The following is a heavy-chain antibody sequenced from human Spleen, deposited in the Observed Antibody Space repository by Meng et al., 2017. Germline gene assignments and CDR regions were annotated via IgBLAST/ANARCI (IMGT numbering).Heavy chain of an antibody. CDR3: AKEKDAFDI. CDR1: GFTFSSYA. J-gene: IGHJ3*02. CDR2: ISGGGDNT. Sequence: GGSLRLSCAASGFTFSSYAMNWVRQAPGKGLEWVSGISGGGDNTHYADSVKGRFTISRDNSRNTLFLQMNSLRAEDTAVYYCAKEKDAFDIWGQGTMVTVSS. V-gene: IGHV3-23*01.